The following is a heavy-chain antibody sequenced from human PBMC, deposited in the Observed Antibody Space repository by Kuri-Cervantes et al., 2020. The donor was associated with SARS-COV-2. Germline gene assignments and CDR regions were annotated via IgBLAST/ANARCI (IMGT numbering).Heavy chain of an antibody. D-gene: IGHD3-10*01. V-gene: IGHV1-69*13. CDR1: GGTFSSYA. J-gene: IGHJ6*02. Sequence: SVKVSCKASGGTFSSYAISWVRQAPGQGLEWMGGIIPIFGTANYAQKFQGRVTITADESTSTAYMELSSLRSEDTAVYYCARGKRITMVRGLVENGMDVWGQGTMVTVSS. CDR2: IIPIFGTA. CDR3: ARGKRITMVRGLVENGMDV.